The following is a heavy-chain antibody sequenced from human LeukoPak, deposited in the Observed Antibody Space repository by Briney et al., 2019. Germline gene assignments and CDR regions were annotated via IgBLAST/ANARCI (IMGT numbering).Heavy chain of an antibody. J-gene: IGHJ4*02. CDR1: GGSISIYY. D-gene: IGHD1-26*01. CDR3: VRDRELTY. CDR2: IYNSGST. V-gene: IGHV4-59*01. Sequence: AETLSLTCTVAGGSISIYYWSWIRQPPGKGLEWIGYIYNSGSTIYNPSLRSRVTISVGTSKNQFSLKLNSVTAADTAVYYCVRDRELTYWSQGTLVTVSS.